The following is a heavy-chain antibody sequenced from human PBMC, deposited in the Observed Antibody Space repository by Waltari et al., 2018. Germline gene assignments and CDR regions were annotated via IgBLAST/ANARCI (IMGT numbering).Heavy chain of an antibody. D-gene: IGHD5-12*01. CDR2: IIPCFVTA. CDR3: ARDDGYNPWSHAFDI. CDR1: GGTFSSYA. J-gene: IGHJ3*02. V-gene: IGHV1-69*01. Sequence: QVQLVQSGAEVKKPGSSVKVSCKASGGTFSSYAISWVRQAPGQGLEWMGGIIPCFVTANYAQKFQGRVTMTADESTGTAYMELSSLRSEDTAVYYCARDDGYNPWSHAFDIWGQGTMVTVSS.